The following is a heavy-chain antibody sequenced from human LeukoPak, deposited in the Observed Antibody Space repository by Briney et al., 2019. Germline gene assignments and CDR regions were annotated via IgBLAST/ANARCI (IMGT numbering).Heavy chain of an antibody. CDR3: VRLRRNSDTSGFYYYYDC. CDR1: GYTFSSYS. Sequence: KPGGSLTLSCAASGYTFSSYSINWVRQAPGKGLEGVSSISVRSNYIYYADSVRGRFSISRDDARDSLYLQTNSLRAEDTAVYYCVRLRRNSDTSGFYYYYDCWGQVTLVTAS. D-gene: IGHD3-22*01. V-gene: IGHV3-21*01. J-gene: IGHJ4*02. CDR2: ISVRSNYI.